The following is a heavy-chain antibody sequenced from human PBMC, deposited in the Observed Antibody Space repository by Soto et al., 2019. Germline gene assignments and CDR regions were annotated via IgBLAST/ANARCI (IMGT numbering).Heavy chain of an antibody. D-gene: IGHD6-19*01. J-gene: IGHJ4*02. V-gene: IGHV3-33*01. Sequence: QVQLVESGGGVVQPGRSLRLSCAASGFTFSSYGMHWVRQAPGKGLEWVAVIWYDGSNKYYADSVKGRFTISRDNSKNTLYPQMTSLRAEDTAVYYCAGDHDPSSGWTHYFVYWGQGTLVTVSS. CDR3: AGDHDPSSGWTHYFVY. CDR2: IWYDGSNK. CDR1: GFTFSSYG.